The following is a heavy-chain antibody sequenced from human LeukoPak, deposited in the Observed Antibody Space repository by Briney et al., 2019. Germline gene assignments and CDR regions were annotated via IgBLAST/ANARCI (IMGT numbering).Heavy chain of an antibody. J-gene: IGHJ4*02. CDR1: GFTFSGSA. CDR3: ARGNEYSSSSPFDY. D-gene: IGHD6-6*01. Sequence: GGSLRLSCAASGFTFSGSAVHWVRQAPGKGLEWVSSISSSSSYIYYADSVKGRFTISRDNAKNSLYLQMNSLRAEDTAVYYCARGNEYSSSSPFDYWGQGTLVTVSS. CDR2: ISSSSSYI. V-gene: IGHV3-21*01.